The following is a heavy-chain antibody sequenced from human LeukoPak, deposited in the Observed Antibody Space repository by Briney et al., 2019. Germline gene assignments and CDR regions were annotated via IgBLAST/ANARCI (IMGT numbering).Heavy chain of an antibody. CDR2: IRSGSTYT. Sequence: SGGSLRLSCSPSGFTYSNYDMNWVRQAPGKGLEWISSIRSGSTYTYHADSVKGRFTISRDNAKNSLYLQMTGLRAEDTAVYYCARTVGYRAIDLWGQGTMVTVSS. CDR3: ARTVGYRAIDL. J-gene: IGHJ3*01. D-gene: IGHD4-23*01. CDR1: GFTYSNYD. V-gene: IGHV3-21*01.